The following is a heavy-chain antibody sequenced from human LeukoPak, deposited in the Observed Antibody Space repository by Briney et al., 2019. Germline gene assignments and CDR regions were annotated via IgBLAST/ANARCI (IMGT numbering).Heavy chain of an antibody. CDR1: GFTFSDHC. V-gene: IGHV3-11*01. D-gene: IGHD6-19*01. CDR2: IINTDGTK. J-gene: IGHJ4*02. CDR3: AMLPSGWSRFDY. Sequence: GGSLRLSCAASGFTFSDHCMSWIRQAPGKGLEWVSYIINTDGTKYYADSVNGRFTVSRDNAKNSLYLQMNSLRAEDTAVYYCAMLPSGWSRFDYWGQGTLVTVSS.